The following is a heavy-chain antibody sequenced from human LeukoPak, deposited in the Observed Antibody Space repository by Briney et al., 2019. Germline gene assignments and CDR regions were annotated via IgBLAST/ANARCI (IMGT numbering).Heavy chain of an antibody. CDR1: GFTFSSYG. D-gene: IGHD5-24*01. V-gene: IGHV3-30*18. J-gene: IGHJ2*01. CDR2: ISYDGSNK. Sequence: PGRSLRLSCAASGFTFSSYGMHWVRQAPGKGLEWVAVISYDGSNKYYADSVKGRFTISRDNSKNTLYLQMNSLRAEDTAVYYCAKDVSGDGYILDLWGRGTLVTVSS. CDR3: AKDVSGDGYILDL.